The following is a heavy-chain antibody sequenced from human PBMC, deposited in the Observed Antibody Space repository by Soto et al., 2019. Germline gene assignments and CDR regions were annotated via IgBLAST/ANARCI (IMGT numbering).Heavy chain of an antibody. D-gene: IGHD3-3*01. J-gene: IGHJ6*03. CDR2: ISSSSSYI. V-gene: IGHV3-21*01. Sequence: GGSLRLSCAASGFTFSIYSMNWVRQAPGKGLEWVSSISSSSSYIYYADSVKGRFTISRDNAKNSLYLQMNSLRAEDTAVYYCAREEVTIFGVVPNMDVWGKGTTVTVSS. CDR1: GFTFSIYS. CDR3: AREEVTIFGVVPNMDV.